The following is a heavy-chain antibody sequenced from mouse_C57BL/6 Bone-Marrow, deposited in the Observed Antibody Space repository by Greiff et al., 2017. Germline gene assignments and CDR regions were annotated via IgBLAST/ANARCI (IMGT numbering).Heavy chain of an antibody. CDR3: ARWVAFYYGNYVGAMDY. J-gene: IGHJ4*01. D-gene: IGHD2-1*01. V-gene: IGHV1-62-3*01. Sequence: QVQLKQPGAELVKPGASVKLSCKASGYTFTSYWMHWVKQRPGRGLEWIGRIDPNSGGTKYNEKFKSKATLTVDTSSSTAYMQLSSLTSEDSAVYYCARWVAFYYGNYVGAMDYWGQGTSVTVSS. CDR2: IDPNSGGT. CDR1: GYTFTSYW.